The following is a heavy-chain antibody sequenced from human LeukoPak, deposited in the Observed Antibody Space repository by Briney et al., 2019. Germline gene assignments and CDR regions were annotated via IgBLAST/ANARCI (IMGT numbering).Heavy chain of an antibody. CDR1: GFTFSSYW. CDR2: IKEDGSEK. V-gene: IGHV3-7*03. CDR3: AWLHSWICYGDALDI. D-gene: IGHD2-2*01. J-gene: IGHJ3*02. Sequence: GWSLILSCAVSGFTFSSYWMTWVRQAPGKGPGWVAKIKEDGSEKYYVDSVKGRFAVSRDNVKNSLFLQMNSLRAEDTAAYYRAWLHSWICYGDALDIRGQGAKVPVPS.